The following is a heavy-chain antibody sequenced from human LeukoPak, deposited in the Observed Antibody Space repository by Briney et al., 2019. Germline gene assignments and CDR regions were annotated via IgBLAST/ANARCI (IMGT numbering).Heavy chain of an antibody. CDR1: GFTFSSYW. D-gene: IGHD6-19*01. Sequence: GGSLRLSCAASGFTFSSYWMHWVRQAPGKGLVWVSRISSDGSSTSYADSVKGRFTISGDNAKNTLYLQMNSLRAEDTAVYYCARDRGSGWYYFDYWGQGTLVTVSS. CDR2: ISSDGSST. J-gene: IGHJ4*02. V-gene: IGHV3-74*01. CDR3: ARDRGSGWYYFDY.